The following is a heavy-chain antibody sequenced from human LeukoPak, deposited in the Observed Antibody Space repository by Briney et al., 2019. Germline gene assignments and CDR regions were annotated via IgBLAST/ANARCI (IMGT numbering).Heavy chain of an antibody. D-gene: IGHD3-9*01. CDR1: GFTFSSYW. CDR3: GRGGLTGQMAAFDY. CDR2: IKQDGSEK. Sequence: GGSLRLSCAASGFTFSSYWMSWVRQAPGKGLEWVANIKQDGSEKYYVDSVKGRFTISRDNAKNTMYLQMSSLRADDSAVYYCGRGGLTGQMAAFDYWGQGALVTVST. J-gene: IGHJ4*02. V-gene: IGHV3-7*01.